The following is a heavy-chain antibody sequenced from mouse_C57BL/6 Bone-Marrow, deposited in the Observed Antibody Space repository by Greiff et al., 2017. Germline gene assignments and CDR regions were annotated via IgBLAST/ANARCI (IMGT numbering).Heavy chain of an antibody. CDR3: ERVLEWYFDV. CDR1: GYTFTNYW. V-gene: IGHV1-63*01. Sequence: VQLQQSGAELVRPGTSVKMSCKASGYTFTNYWIGWAKQRPGHGLEWIGDIYPGGGYTNYNEKFKGKATLTADESSSTAYMQFSSLTSEDSAIYYCERVLEWYFDVWGTGTTVTVSS. J-gene: IGHJ1*03. CDR2: IYPGGGYT.